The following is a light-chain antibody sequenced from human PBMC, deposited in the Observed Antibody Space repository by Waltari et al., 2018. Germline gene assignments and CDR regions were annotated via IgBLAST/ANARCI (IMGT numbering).Light chain of an antibody. CDR2: RNN. V-gene: IGLV1-47*01. Sequence: QSVLTQPPSASGTPGQRVSISCSGSSSNYGGNSVDRYQQVPGTAPKLLIYRNNQRPSGVPDRFSGSRSGTSASLAISGLRSEDEADYYCATWYDSLSGPVFGGGTKVTVL. CDR1: SSNYGGNS. J-gene: IGLJ2*01. CDR3: ATWYDSLSGPV.